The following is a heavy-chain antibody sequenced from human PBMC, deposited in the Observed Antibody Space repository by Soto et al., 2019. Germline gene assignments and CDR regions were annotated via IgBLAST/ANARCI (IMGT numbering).Heavy chain of an antibody. J-gene: IGHJ4*02. V-gene: IGHV1-8*01. CDR2: MNPNSGNT. CDR1: GYTFTSYD. D-gene: IGHD2-2*01. CDR3: ARGSVVPAAMGGFFYDY. Sequence: QVQLVQSGAEVKKPGASVKVSCKASGYTFTSYDINWVRQATGQGLEWMGWMNPNSGNTGYAQKFQGRVTMTRNTSISRAYMELSSLRSEDTAVYYCARGSVVPAAMGGFFYDYWGQGTLVTVSS.